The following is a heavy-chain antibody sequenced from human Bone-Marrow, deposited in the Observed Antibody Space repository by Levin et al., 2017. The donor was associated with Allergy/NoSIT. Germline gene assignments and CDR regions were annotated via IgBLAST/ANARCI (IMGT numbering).Heavy chain of an antibody. CDR1: GYSSTSYW. Sequence: GESLKISCQVSGYSSTSYWIAWVRQMPGKGLEWMGIVYLGDYDTKYNPSFQGEVTIPGARSTSTAFLQWSSLKASDTAMYYCARLYCSSTSCYSSSSYYFDSWGQGTLVTVSS. J-gene: IGHJ4*02. V-gene: IGHV5-51*01. D-gene: IGHD2-2*01. CDR3: ARLYCSSTSCYSSSSYYFDS. CDR2: VYLGDYDT.